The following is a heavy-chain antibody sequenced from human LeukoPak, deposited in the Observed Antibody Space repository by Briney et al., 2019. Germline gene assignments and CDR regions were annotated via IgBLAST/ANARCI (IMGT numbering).Heavy chain of an antibody. Sequence: ASVKVSCKASGYTFTGHYMHWVRQAPGQGLEWMGWINPNSGGTNYAQKFQGRVTMTRDTSISTAYMELSRLRSDDTAVYYCARAGSDSSSWHMGWLDYYGMDVWGQGTTVTVSS. CDR1: GYTFTGHY. J-gene: IGHJ6*02. D-gene: IGHD6-13*01. CDR3: ARAGSDSSSWHMGWLDYYGMDV. CDR2: INPNSGGT. V-gene: IGHV1-2*02.